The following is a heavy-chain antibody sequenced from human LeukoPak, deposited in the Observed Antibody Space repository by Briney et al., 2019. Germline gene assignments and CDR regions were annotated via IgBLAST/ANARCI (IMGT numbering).Heavy chain of an antibody. J-gene: IGHJ2*01. CDR2: IYHSGST. CDR1: GGSISSGGYS. V-gene: IGHV4-30-2*01. CDR3: ARADTVTTPPVGWYFDL. Sequence: SETLSLTCAVSGGSISSGGYSWSWIRQPPGKGLEWIGYIYHSGSTYYNPSLKSRVTISVDRSKNQFSLKLSSVTAADTAVYYCARADTVTTPPVGWYFDLWGRGTLVTVSS. D-gene: IGHD4-17*01.